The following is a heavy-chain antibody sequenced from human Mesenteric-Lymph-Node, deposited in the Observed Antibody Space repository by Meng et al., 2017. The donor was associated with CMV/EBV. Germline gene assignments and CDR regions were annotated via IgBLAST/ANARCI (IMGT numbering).Heavy chain of an antibody. V-gene: IGHV3-30*04. Sequence: GGSLRLSCAASGFTFSSYAMHWVRQAPGKGLEWVAVISYDGSNKYYADSVKGRFTISRDNSKNTLYLQMNSLRAEDTAVYYCARDLYGGKYYYYYYGMDVWGQGTTVTVSS. J-gene: IGHJ6*02. CDR2: ISYDGSNK. CDR3: ARDLYGGKYYYYYYGMDV. CDR1: GFTFSSYA. D-gene: IGHD4/OR15-4a*01.